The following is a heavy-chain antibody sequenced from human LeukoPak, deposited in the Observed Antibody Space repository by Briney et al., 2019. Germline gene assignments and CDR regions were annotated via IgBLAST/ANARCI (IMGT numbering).Heavy chain of an antibody. CDR3: AKDATSGFCSGGSCSSGGF. J-gene: IGHJ4*02. CDR2: ISYDGSNK. D-gene: IGHD2-15*01. V-gene: IGHV3-30*18. Sequence: GRSLRLSCAASGFTFSSYGIHWVRQAPGKGLEWVAVISYDGSNKYYADSVKGRFTISRDNSKNTLYLQMNSLRGEDTAVYYCAKDATSGFCSGGSCSSGGFWGQGTLVTVSS. CDR1: GFTFSSYG.